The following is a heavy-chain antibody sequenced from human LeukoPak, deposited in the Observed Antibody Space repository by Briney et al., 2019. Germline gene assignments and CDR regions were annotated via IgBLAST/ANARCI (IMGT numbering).Heavy chain of an antibody. Sequence: PSETLSLTCAVYGGSFSGYYWSWIRQPPGKGLEWIGEINHSGSTNHNPSLKSRVTISVDTSKNQFSVKLSSVTAADTAVYYCARGPLDYWGQGTLVTVSS. CDR3: ARGPLDY. CDR1: GGSFSGYY. V-gene: IGHV4-34*01. J-gene: IGHJ4*02. CDR2: INHSGST.